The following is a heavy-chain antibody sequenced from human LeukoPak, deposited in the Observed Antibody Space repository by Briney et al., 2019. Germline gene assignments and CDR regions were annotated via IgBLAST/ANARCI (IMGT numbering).Heavy chain of an antibody. V-gene: IGHV3-53*01. CDR1: GFTVSSNY. D-gene: IGHD3-9*01. Sequence: GGSLRLSCAASGFTVSSNYMNWVRQAPGKGLEWVSVIYSGGSTYYADSVKGRFTISRDNSKNTLYLQMNSLRAEDTAVYYCARLLTGYYRYFDYWGQGTLVTVSS. CDR3: ARLLTGYYRYFDY. CDR2: IYSGGST. J-gene: IGHJ4*02.